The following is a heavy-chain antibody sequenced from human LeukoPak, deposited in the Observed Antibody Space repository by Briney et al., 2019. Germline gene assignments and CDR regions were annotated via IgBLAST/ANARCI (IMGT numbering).Heavy chain of an antibody. CDR1: GFTFSSYA. Sequence: GGSLRLSCAASGFTFSSYAMSWVRQAPGKGLEWVSATSGSGGSTYYADSVKGRFTISRDNSKNTLYLQMNSLRAEDTAVYYCAKVPLVRGVSNDNWFDPWGQGTLVTVSS. CDR3: AKVPLVRGVSNDNWFDP. CDR2: TSGSGGST. D-gene: IGHD3-10*01. V-gene: IGHV3-23*01. J-gene: IGHJ5*02.